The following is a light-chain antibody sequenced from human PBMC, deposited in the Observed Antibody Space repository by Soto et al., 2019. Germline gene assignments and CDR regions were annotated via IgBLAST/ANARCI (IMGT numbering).Light chain of an antibody. Sequence: QSVLTQPASVSGSPGQSITISCTGTSSDVGGYNYVSWYQQHPGKAPKLMIYDVSNRPSGVSSRFSGSKSGNTASLTISGLQAEDEADYYCSSYTSSSNVVFGGGTKLTVL. V-gene: IGLV2-14*01. CDR3: SSYTSSSNVV. CDR1: SSDVGGYNY. J-gene: IGLJ2*01. CDR2: DVS.